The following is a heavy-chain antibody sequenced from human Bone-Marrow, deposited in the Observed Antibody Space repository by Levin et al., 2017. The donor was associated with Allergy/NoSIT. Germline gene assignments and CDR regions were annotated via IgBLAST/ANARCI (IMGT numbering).Heavy chain of an antibody. CDR1: GLTFSTYW. CDR2: IKQDGSEK. Sequence: PGGSLRLSCAASGLTFSTYWMSWVRQAPGKGLEWVANIKQDGSEKYYVDSVKGRFTISRDNAKNSLYLQMNSLGAEDTAVYYCVRNRDGYFFDYWGQGTLVTVSS. V-gene: IGHV3-7*01. CDR3: VRNRDGYFFDY. D-gene: IGHD5-24*01. J-gene: IGHJ4*02.